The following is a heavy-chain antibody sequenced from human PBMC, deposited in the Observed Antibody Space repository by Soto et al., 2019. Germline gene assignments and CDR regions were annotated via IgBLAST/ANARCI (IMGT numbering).Heavy chain of an antibody. V-gene: IGHV4-61*01. CDR2: VYYTGKT. D-gene: IGHD1-26*01. Sequence: SETLSLTCNVSGGSVSSTTDYWSWIRQPPGKGLEWIASVYYTGKTNYTPTLKSRVAISIDTSDNKVSLKMRSVTAADTAVYFCARIRFSAAWELDSWGQGTLVTVSS. CDR3: ARIRFSAAWELDS. J-gene: IGHJ4*02. CDR1: GGSVSSTTDY.